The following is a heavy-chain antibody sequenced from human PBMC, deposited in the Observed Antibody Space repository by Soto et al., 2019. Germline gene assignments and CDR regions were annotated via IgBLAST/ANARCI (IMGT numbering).Heavy chain of an antibody. J-gene: IGHJ4*02. CDR2: IYPGDSDT. D-gene: IGHD2-21*02. CDR3: AIRTYCGGDCYDPFDY. V-gene: IGHV5-51*01. Sequence: GESLKISCKGSGYSFTSYWIGWVRQMPGKGLEWIGIIYPGDSDTRYSPSFQGQVTISADKSISTAYLQWSSLKASDTAMYYCAIRTYCGGDCYDPFDYWGQGTLVTVSS. CDR1: GYSFTSYW.